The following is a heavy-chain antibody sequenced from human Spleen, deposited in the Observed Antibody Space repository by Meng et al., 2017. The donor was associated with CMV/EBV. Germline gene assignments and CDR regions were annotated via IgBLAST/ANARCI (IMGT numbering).Heavy chain of an antibody. V-gene: IGHV3-23*01. D-gene: IGHD3-3*01. Sequence: GESLKISCRASGYTFSSYSMSWVRQAPGKGLEWVSSISGSGGSTYSADSVKGRLTISRDNSESTLYLQMNSLTAEDTAVYYCTRRRITIFGVARELDYWGQGTLVTVSS. J-gene: IGHJ4*02. CDR3: TRRRITIFGVARELDY. CDR2: ISGSGGST. CDR1: GYTFSSYS.